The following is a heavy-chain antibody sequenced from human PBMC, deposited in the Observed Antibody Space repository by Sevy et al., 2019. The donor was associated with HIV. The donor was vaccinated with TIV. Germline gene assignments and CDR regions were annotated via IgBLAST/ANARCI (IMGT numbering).Heavy chain of an antibody. D-gene: IGHD7-27*01. V-gene: IGHV3-48*02. CDR3: ARDPGFWYFDL. J-gene: IGHJ2*01. Sequence: GGSLRLSCAASGFSFSGYSMNWVRQAPGKGLEWVSYISTSSSSIHYADSMKGRFTVSRDNAKNSLYLQMNNLSDEDTATYYCARDPGFWYFDLWGRGTLVTVSS. CDR2: ISTSSSSI. CDR1: GFSFSGYS.